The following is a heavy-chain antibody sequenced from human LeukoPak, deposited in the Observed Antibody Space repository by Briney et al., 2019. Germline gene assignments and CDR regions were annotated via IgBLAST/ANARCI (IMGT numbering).Heavy chain of an antibody. D-gene: IGHD6-19*01. Sequence: ASVKVSCKASGYTFTGYYMRWVRQAPGQGLEWMGWINPHSGGTNYSQKFQGRVTMTRDTSISTAYMELDSLRSDDAAVYYCAREGTTGGSSGWYDYWGQGILVTVSS. CDR2: INPHSGGT. CDR3: AREGTTGGSSGWYDY. CDR1: GYTFTGYY. J-gene: IGHJ4*02. V-gene: IGHV1-2*02.